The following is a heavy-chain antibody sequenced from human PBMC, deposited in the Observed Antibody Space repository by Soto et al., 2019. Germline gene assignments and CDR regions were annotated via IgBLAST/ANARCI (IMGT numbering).Heavy chain of an antibody. V-gene: IGHV3-33*01. CDR3: AREGGAYTADAFDI. CDR1: GFTFSSYG. D-gene: IGHD2-2*02. J-gene: IGHJ3*02. Sequence: GGSLRLSCAASGFTFSSYGMHWVRQAPGKGLEWVAVIWYDGSNEYYADSVKGRFTISRDNSKNTLYLQMNSLRAEDTAVYYCAREGGAYTADAFDIWGQGTMVTVSS. CDR2: IWYDGSNE.